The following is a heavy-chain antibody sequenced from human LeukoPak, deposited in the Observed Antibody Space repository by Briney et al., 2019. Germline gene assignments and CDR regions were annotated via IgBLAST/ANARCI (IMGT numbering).Heavy chain of an antibody. CDR1: GVTFSGDA. V-gene: IGHV3-23*01. CDR2: LSGSGGST. D-gene: IGHD2-21*01. J-gene: IGHJ6*02. Sequence: GGSPRLSCAASGVTFSGDAMSWGRQAPGEGLEWVSALSGSGGSTYYAESVKGRFTISRDNFKRTRYLQTNSLRAEDTAVYYCAKGIILGSPQDVWAQGTTVTVPS. CDR3: AKGIILGSPQDV.